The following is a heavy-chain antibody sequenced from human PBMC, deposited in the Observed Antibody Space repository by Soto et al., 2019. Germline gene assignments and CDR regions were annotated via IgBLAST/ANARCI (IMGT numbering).Heavy chain of an antibody. Sequence: SETLSLTCAVYGGSFSGYYWSWIRQPPGKGLEWIGEINHSGSTNYNPSLKSRVTISVDTSKNQFSLKLSSVTAADTAVYYCARALTMVRGVKGYYYYGMDVWGQGTTVTVSS. V-gene: IGHV4-34*01. CDR2: INHSGST. J-gene: IGHJ6*02. D-gene: IGHD3-10*01. CDR1: GGSFSGYY. CDR3: ARALTMVRGVKGYYYYGMDV.